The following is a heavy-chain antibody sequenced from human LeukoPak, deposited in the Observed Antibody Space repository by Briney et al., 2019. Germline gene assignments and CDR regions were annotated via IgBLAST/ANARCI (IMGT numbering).Heavy chain of an antibody. D-gene: IGHD3-10*01. CDR3: ASQISMVRGVIS. J-gene: IGHJ5*02. Sequence: SVKVSCKASGGTFSSYAISWVRQAPGQGLEWMGGIIPIFGTANYAQKFQGRVTITADESTSTAYMELSSLRSEDTAVYYCASQISMVRGVISWGQGTLVTVSS. CDR1: GGTFSSYA. CDR2: IIPIFGTA. V-gene: IGHV1-69*13.